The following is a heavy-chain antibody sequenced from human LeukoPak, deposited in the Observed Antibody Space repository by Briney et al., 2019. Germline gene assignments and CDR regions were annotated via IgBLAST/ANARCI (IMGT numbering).Heavy chain of an antibody. V-gene: IGHV3-49*03. CDR2: IRSKAYGGTT. CDR3: TRDFTWELREDY. Sequence: GGSLRLSCTASGLTFGDYAMSWFRQAPGKGLEWVGFIRSKAYGGTTEYAASVKGRFTISRDDSKSIAYLQMNSLKTEDTAVYYCTRDFTWELREDYWGQGTLVTVSS. CDR1: GLTFGDYA. J-gene: IGHJ4*02. D-gene: IGHD1-26*01.